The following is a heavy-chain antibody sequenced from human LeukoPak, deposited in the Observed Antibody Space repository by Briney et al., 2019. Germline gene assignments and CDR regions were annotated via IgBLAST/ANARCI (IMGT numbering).Heavy chain of an antibody. CDR3: ASLGAAGTHDAFDI. J-gene: IGHJ3*02. CDR1: GYTFTGYY. V-gene: IGHV1-2*02. Sequence: ASVKVSCKASGYTFTGYYTHWVRQAPGQGLEWMGWINPNSGGTNYAQKFQGRVTMTRDTSISTAYMELSRLRSDDTAVYYCASLGAAGTHDAFDIWGQGTMVTVSS. CDR2: INPNSGGT. D-gene: IGHD6-13*01.